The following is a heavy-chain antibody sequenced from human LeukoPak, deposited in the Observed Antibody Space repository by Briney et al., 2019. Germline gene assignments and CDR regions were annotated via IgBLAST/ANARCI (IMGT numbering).Heavy chain of an antibody. V-gene: IGHV3-23*01. CDR2: ISGSGGST. Sequence: GGSLRLSCAASGFTFSSYAMSWVRQAPGKGLEWVSGISGSGGSTYYADSVKGRFTISRDNSGTTLYLQMNSLRAEDTAVYYCASTPKLAVTGIVDYWGQGTLVTVSS. D-gene: IGHD6-19*01. CDR1: GFTFSSYA. J-gene: IGHJ4*02. CDR3: ASTPKLAVTGIVDY.